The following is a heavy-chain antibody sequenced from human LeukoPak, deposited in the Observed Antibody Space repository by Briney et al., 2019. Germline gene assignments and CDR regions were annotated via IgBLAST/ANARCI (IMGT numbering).Heavy chain of an antibody. V-gene: IGHV3-11*01. CDR1: GFTFSDYY. J-gene: IGHJ4*02. CDR2: ISSSGSTI. CDR3: ARDLDGYNYYFDY. D-gene: IGHD5-24*01. Sequence: GGSLRLSCAASGFTFSDYYMSWIRQAPGKGLEWVSYISSSGSTIYYADSVKSRFTISRDNAKNSLYLQMNSLRAEDTAVYYCARDLDGYNYYFDYWGQGTLVTVSS.